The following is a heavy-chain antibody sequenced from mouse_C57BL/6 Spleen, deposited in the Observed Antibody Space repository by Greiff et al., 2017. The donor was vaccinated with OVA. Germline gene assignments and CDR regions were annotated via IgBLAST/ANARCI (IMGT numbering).Heavy chain of an antibody. V-gene: IGHV6-6*01. J-gene: IGHJ2*01. D-gene: IGHD6-1*01. CDR3: TRASNYFDY. CDR1: GFTFSDAW. Sequence: EVQLMESGGGLVQPGGSMKLSCAASGFTFSDAWMDWVRQSPEKGLEWVAEIRNKANNHAYYYAESVKGRFTISRDDSKSSGYLQKDSLRAEDTGIYYCTRASNYFDYWGQGTTLTVSS. CDR2: IRNKANNHAY.